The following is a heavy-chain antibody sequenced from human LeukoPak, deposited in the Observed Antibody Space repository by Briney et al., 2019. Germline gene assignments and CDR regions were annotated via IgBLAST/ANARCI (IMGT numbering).Heavy chain of an antibody. D-gene: IGHD3-10*01. V-gene: IGHV3-7*03. Sequence: GGSLRLSCAASGFTFSSYWMRWVRQAPGKGLEWVANIKQDGSEKYYVDSVKGRLTISRDNAKNSLYLQMNGLRAEDTAVYYCAVQWFGDPTPFDYWGQGTLVTVSS. J-gene: IGHJ4*02. CDR1: GFTFSSYW. CDR3: AVQWFGDPTPFDY. CDR2: IKQDGSEK.